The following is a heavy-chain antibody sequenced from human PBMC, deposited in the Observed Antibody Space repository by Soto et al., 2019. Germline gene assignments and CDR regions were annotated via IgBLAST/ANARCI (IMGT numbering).Heavy chain of an antibody. V-gene: IGHV1-18*01. CDR1: GYTFIRYG. J-gene: IGHJ6*02. CDR3: ARGGYYDNSWGKLSHYGLDV. CDR2: ISPYNDYT. D-gene: IGHD3-16*01. Sequence: QVQLAQSANEVKKPGASVRVSCKAGGYTFIRYGIAWVRQAPGQGLEWMGWISPYNDYTVYAQKFQGRVSMTADTSTRTVYMNLRGLKSDDTAVYYCARGGYYDNSWGKLSHYGLDVWGQGTSVSVSS.